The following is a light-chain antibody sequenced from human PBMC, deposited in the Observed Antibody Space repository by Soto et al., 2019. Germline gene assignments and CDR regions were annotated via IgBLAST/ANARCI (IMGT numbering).Light chain of an antibody. CDR3: AAWDDTLSALL. CDR1: SSNIGSNY. J-gene: IGLJ2*01. Sequence: QSVLTQPPSASGTPGQRVTISCSGSSSNIGSNYVYWYQQLPGTAPKLLIYSNNQRPSGVPDRFSGSKSGTSASLAISGLLPGDEADYYCAAWDDTLSALLFGGGTKVTVL. V-gene: IGLV1-47*02. CDR2: SNN.